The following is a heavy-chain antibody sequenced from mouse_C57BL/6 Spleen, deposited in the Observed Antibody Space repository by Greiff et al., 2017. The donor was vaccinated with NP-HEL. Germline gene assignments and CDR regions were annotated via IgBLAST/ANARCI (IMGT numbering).Heavy chain of an antibody. CDR2: ISNGGGST. CDR3: ARSTPRAMDY. J-gene: IGHJ4*01. D-gene: IGHD2-1*01. V-gene: IGHV5-12*01. CDR1: GFTFSDYY. Sequence: EVMLVESGGGLVQPGGSLKLSCAASGFTFSDYYMYWVRQTPEKRLEWVAYISNGGGSTYYPDTVKGRFTISRDNAKNTLYLQMSRLKSEDTAMYYCARSTPRAMDYWGQGTSVTVSS.